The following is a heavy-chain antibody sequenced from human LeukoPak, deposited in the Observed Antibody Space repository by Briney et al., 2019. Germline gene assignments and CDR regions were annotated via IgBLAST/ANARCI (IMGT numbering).Heavy chain of an antibody. J-gene: IGHJ3*02. D-gene: IGHD6-19*01. CDR3: ARGEVAESSFKN. Sequence: SETLSLTCAVYGGSFSGYYWSWIRQPPGKGLEWIGEINHSGSTNYNPSLKSRVTISVDTSKNQFSLKLSSVTAADTAVYYCARGEVAESSFKNWGQGTMVNGSS. V-gene: IGHV4-34*01. CDR1: GGSFSGYY. CDR2: INHSGST.